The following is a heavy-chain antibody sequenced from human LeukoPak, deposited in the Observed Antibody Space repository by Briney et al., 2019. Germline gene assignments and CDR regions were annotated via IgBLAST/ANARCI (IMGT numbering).Heavy chain of an antibody. J-gene: IGHJ3*02. V-gene: IGHV3-74*01. Sequence: GGSLRLSCAASGFTFSSYSMNWVRQAPGKGLEWVSGISWNSGSTSYADSVKGRFTISRDNAKNTLYLQMNSLRAEDTAVYYCARQWPGAFDIWGQGTMVTVSS. D-gene: IGHD6-19*01. CDR2: ISWNSGST. CDR3: ARQWPGAFDI. CDR1: GFTFSSYS.